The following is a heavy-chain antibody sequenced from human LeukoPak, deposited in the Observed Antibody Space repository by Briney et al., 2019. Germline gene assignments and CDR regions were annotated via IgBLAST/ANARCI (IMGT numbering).Heavy chain of an antibody. CDR2: IFPNGNT. CDR3: ARANPVYGDFDY. J-gene: IGHJ4*02. CDR1: GLAVSDNY. D-gene: IGHD4-17*01. Sequence: GGSLRLSCTLSGLAVSDNYLTWVRQAPGKGLERVSVIFPNGNTYSVDFVEGRFSISRDKSTNTLFLDMSRVGTDDTAVYFCARANPVYGDFDYWGQGTLVSVSS. V-gene: IGHV3-53*01.